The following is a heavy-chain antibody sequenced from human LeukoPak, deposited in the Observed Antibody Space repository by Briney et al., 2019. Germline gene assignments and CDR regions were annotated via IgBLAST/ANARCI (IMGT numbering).Heavy chain of an antibody. CDR2: INPNSGGT. V-gene: IGHV1-2*02. D-gene: IGHD1-26*01. CDR3: ARSGPVGYYYMDV. J-gene: IGHJ6*03. CDR1: GYTFTGYY. Sequence: ASVKVSCKAFGYTFTGYYMHWVRQAPGQGLEWMGWINPNSGGTNYAQKFQGRVTMTRDTSISTAYMELSRLRSDDTAVYYCARSGPVGYYYMDVWGKGTTVTISS.